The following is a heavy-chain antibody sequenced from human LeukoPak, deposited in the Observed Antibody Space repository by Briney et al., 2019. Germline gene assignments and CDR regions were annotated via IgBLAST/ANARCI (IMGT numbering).Heavy chain of an antibody. CDR3: ARCRWDTIGADLYAFDI. Sequence: ASVKVSCKASGYTFTGYYMHWVRQAPGQGLEWMGWINPNSGGTNYAQKFQGRVTMTRDTSISTAYTELSRLRSDDTAVYYCARCRWDTIGADLYAFDIWGQGTMVTVSS. V-gene: IGHV1-2*02. CDR1: GYTFTGYY. J-gene: IGHJ3*02. CDR2: INPNSGGT. D-gene: IGHD3-16*01.